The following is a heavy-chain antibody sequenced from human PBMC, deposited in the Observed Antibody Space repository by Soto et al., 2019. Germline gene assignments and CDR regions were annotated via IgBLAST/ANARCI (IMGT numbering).Heavy chain of an antibody. CDR2: IIPIFGAS. D-gene: IGHD7-27*01. Sequence: QVQLVQSGPEVKKPGSSVKVSCKSSGGTFTTYTFSWVRQAPGQVLEWMAGIIPIFGASKSAQKYQDRVAITTDESTRTIYMELSSLRSDDTAVYYCARDGDGNALAYWGQGTLVTVSS. CDR3: ARDGDGNALAY. V-gene: IGHV1-69*01. J-gene: IGHJ4*02. CDR1: GGTFTTYT.